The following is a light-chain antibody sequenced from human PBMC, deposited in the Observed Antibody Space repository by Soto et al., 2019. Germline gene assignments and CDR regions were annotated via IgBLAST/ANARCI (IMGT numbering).Light chain of an antibody. CDR1: SSDVGGYKY. CDR2: EVS. Sequence: QSALTQPASVSGSHGQSITISCTGTSSDVGGYKYVSWYQQHPGKVPKLLIYEVSNRPSGVSNRFSGSKSGNTASLTISGLQADDEADYYCCSLTTSHTYVFGSGTKLTVL. CDR3: CSLTTSHTYV. V-gene: IGLV2-14*01. J-gene: IGLJ1*01.